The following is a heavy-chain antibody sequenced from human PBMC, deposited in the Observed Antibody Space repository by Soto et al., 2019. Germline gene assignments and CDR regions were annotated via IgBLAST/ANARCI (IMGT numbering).Heavy chain of an antibody. CDR2: INPTEGRT. V-gene: IGHV1-46*01. CDR3: ARGLEYSFGYNWFDP. D-gene: IGHD5-12*01. Sequence: QVQLVQSGAEVRKPGASLKLSCQTSGYPFTSYHMHWVRQAPGQGLEWMGVINPTEGRTRYSQRFQDRVTMTRDTSTSTVYMELSSLRSEDTATYFCARGLEYSFGYNWFDPWGQGTLVTVSS. CDR1: GYPFTSYH. J-gene: IGHJ5*02.